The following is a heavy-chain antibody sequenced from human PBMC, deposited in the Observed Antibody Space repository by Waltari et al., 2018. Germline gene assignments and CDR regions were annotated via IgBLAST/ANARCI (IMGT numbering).Heavy chain of an antibody. Sequence: VQLQESGPGLVKPSETLSLTCDVSGYFINTGCYWVWPRQPPGKGMKWVGTIYHDGTTFYSPSLNSRVTMSMDMSKNQISLKLKSVTAADTAVYYCTRQVLGYCTRAACRRLESWGQGTRGT. J-gene: IGHJ5*02. CDR1: GYFINTGCY. CDR2: IYHDGTT. V-gene: IGHV4-38-2*01. CDR3: TRQVLGYCTRAACRRLES. D-gene: IGHD2-2*03.